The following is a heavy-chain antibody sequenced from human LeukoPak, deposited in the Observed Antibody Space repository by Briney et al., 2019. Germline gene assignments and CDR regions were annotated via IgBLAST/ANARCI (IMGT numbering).Heavy chain of an antibody. CDR1: GGSISSYY. CDR2: IYYSGST. D-gene: IGHD5-18*01. J-gene: IGHJ5*02. CDR3: ARESRYSYGYWFDP. V-gene: IGHV4-59*01. Sequence: SETLSLTCTVSGGSISSYYWSWIRQPPGKGLEWIGYIYYSGSTNYNPSLKGRVTISVDTSKNQFSLKLSSVTAADTAVYYCARESRYSYGYWFDPWGQGTLVTVSS.